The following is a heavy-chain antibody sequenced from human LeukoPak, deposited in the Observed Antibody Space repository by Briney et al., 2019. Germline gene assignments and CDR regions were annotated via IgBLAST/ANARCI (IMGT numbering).Heavy chain of an antibody. CDR2: INHSGST. Sequence: PSETLSLTCTVSGYPINNAYYWSWIRQPPGKGLEWIGEINHSGSTNYNPSLKSRVTISVDTSKSQFSLKLSSVTAADTAVYYCARHLRYYDSIGYHGDYWGQGTLVTVSS. CDR1: GYPINNAYY. V-gene: IGHV4-38-2*02. D-gene: IGHD3-22*01. J-gene: IGHJ4*02. CDR3: ARHLRYYDSIGYHGDY.